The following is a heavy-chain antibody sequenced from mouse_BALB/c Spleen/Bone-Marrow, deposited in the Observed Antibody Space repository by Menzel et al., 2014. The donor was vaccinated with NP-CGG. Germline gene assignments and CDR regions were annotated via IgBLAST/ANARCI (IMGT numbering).Heavy chain of an antibody. CDR2: IDPANVNA. CDR3: ASYVYGYYFDY. Sequence: VQLQQSGAEPVKPGASVKLSCTASGFNIKDTYMHWVKQRPEQGLEWIGRIDPANVNAKNDPKFQGKATITADTSSNTAYLQLSSLTSEDTAVYYCASYVYGYYFDYWGQGTTLTVSS. V-gene: IGHV14-3*02. J-gene: IGHJ2*01. CDR1: GFNIKDTY. D-gene: IGHD1-1*01.